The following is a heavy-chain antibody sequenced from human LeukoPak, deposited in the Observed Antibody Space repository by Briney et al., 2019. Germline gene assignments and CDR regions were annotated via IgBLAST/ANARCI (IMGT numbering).Heavy chain of an antibody. V-gene: IGHV4-59*12. CDR1: GGSISSYY. D-gene: IGHD5-18*01. J-gene: IGHJ3*02. CDR2: IYYSGST. Sequence: SETLSLTCTVSGGSISSYYWSWIRQPPGKGLEWIGYIYYSGSTNYNPSLKSRVSISVDTSKNQFSLKLSSVAAADTAVYYCARDGLWIQNAFDIWGQGTLVTVSS. CDR3: ARDGLWIQNAFDI.